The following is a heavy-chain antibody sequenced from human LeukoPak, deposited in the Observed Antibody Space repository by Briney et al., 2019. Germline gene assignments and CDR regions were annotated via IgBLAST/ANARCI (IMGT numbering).Heavy chain of an antibody. CDR1: GGSFSGYY. J-gene: IGHJ4*02. CDR2: INHSGST. CDR3: ARLRRWYYFDY. Sequence: SETLSLTCAVYGGSFSGYYWGWIRQPPGKGLEWIGEINHSGSTNYNPSLKSRVTISVDTSKNQFSLKLSSVTAADTAVYYCARLRRWYYFDYWGQGTLVTVSS. D-gene: IGHD5-24*01. V-gene: IGHV4-34*01.